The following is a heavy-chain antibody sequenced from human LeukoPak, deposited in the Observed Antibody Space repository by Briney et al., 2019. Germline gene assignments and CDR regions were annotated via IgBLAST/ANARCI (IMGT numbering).Heavy chain of an antibody. D-gene: IGHD2-21*02. Sequence: SETLSLTCTVSGGSISSYYWSWIRQPPGKGLEWIGYIYYSGSTNYNPSLKSRVTISVDTSNNQFSLKLSSVTAADTAVYYCARSGSKVMTAINFWGQGTLVTVSS. V-gene: IGHV4-59*01. CDR2: IYYSGST. J-gene: IGHJ4*02. CDR1: GGSISSYY. CDR3: ARSGSKVMTAINF.